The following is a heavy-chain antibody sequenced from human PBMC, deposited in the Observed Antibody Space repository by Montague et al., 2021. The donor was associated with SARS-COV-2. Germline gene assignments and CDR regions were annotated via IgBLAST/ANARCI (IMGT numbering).Heavy chain of an antibody. CDR3: ARARVVVPTTRYWFDP. CDR2: IYYSGST. Sequence: TLSLTCTVSGGSISSGGYYWSWIRQPPGKGLEWIGHIYYSGSTYYNPSLKSRLTISVDTSKNQFSLKLSSVTAADTAMYYCARARVVVPTTRYWFDPWGQGTLVTVSS. V-gene: IGHV4-31*03. CDR1: GGSISSGGYY. J-gene: IGHJ5*02. D-gene: IGHD2-2*01.